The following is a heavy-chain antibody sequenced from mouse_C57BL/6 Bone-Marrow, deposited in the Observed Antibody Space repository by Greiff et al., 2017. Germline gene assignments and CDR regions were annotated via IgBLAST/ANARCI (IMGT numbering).Heavy chain of an antibody. CDR3: ARYPITTVVPYYFDY. D-gene: IGHD1-1*01. J-gene: IGHJ2*01. Sequence: QVQLQQPGAELVKPGASVKLSCKASGYTFTSYWMHWVKQRPGQGLEWIGMIHPNSGSTNYNEKFKGKATFTADTSSNTAYMQLSSLTTEDSAIYYCARYPITTVVPYYFDYWGQGTTLTVSS. CDR2: IHPNSGST. V-gene: IGHV1-64*01. CDR1: GYTFTSYW.